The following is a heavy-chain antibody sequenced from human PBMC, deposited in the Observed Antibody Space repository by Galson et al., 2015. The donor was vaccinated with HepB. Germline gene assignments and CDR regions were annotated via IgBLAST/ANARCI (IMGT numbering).Heavy chain of an antibody. CDR2: ISAYNGNT. V-gene: IGHV1-18*01. J-gene: IGHJ5*02. D-gene: IGHD3-10*01. CDR1: GYTFTSYG. CDR3: AREDWGSGVTHMAFWFDP. Sequence: SVKVSCKASGYTFTSYGISWVRQAPGQGLEWMGWISAYNGNTNYAQKLQGRVTMTTDTSTSTAYMELRSLRSDDTAVYYCAREDWGSGVTHMAFWFDPWGQGTLVTVSS.